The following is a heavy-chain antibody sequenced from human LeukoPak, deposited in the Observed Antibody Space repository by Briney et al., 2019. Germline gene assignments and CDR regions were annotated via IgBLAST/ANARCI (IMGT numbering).Heavy chain of an antibody. CDR1: GGTFSSYA. D-gene: IGHD3-3*01. J-gene: IGHJ4*02. V-gene: IGHV1-69*13. CDR3: ASLGPDPLWSGHIIFDY. Sequence: EASVKVSCKASGGTFSSYAISWVRQAPGQGLEWMGGIIPIFGTANYAQKFQGRVTITADESTSTAYMELSSLRSEDTAVYYCASLGPDPLWSGHIIFDYWGQGTLVTVSS. CDR2: IIPIFGTA.